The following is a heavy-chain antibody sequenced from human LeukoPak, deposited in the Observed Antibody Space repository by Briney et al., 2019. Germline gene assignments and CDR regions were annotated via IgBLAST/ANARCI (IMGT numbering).Heavy chain of an antibody. CDR3: ARVRTGTTIFDY. J-gene: IGHJ4*02. D-gene: IGHD1-14*01. CDR1: GYPFASYD. CDR2: ISAYNGKT. Sequence: ASVKVSCKASGYPFASYDITWVRQAPGQGLEWMGWISAYNGKTTYEQNFQGRVTMTTETSTSTVYMELRSLRSDDTAVYFCARVRTGTTIFDYCRRGTLVTVSS. V-gene: IGHV1-18*01.